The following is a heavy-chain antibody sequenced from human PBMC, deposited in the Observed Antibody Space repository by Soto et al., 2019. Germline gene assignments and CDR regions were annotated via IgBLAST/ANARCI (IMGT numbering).Heavy chain of an antibody. J-gene: IGHJ4*02. CDR2: IYHSGST. Sequence: KSSETLSLTCAVSGYSISSGYYWGWIRQPPGKGLEWIGSIYHSGSTYYNPSLKSRVTISVDTSKNQLSLKLSSVTAADTAVYYCARDEYQAAAGTTSFDYWGQGTLVTVSS. V-gene: IGHV4-38-2*02. CDR1: GYSISSGYY. CDR3: ARDEYQAAAGTTSFDY. D-gene: IGHD6-13*01.